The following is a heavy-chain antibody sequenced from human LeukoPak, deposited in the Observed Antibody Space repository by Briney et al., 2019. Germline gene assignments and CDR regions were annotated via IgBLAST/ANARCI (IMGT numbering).Heavy chain of an antibody. CDR2: ISPSGGIT. CDR3: AKDDAWGRHKH. J-gene: IGHJ1*01. Sequence: GGSLRLSCAASGFTFSSHGMNWVRQAPGKGLEWVSGISPSGGITYYTDSVKGRFTISRDYSKNTVSLQMNSLRGEDTAVYYCAKDDAWGRHKHWGQGTLVTVSS. CDR1: GFTFSSHG. V-gene: IGHV3-23*01. D-gene: IGHD3-16*01.